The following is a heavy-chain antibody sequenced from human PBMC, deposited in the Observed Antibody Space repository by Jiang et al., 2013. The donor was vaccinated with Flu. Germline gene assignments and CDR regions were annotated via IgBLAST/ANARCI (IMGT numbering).Heavy chain of an antibody. V-gene: IGHV1-18*01. CDR3: ARDEVYTIFGVVGPDY. D-gene: IGHD3-3*01. J-gene: IGHJ4*02. CDR2: ISAYNGNT. Sequence: LEWMGWISAYNGNTNYAQKLQGRVTMTTDTSTSTAYMELRSLRSDDTAVYYCARDEVYTIFGVVGPDYWGQGTLVTVSS.